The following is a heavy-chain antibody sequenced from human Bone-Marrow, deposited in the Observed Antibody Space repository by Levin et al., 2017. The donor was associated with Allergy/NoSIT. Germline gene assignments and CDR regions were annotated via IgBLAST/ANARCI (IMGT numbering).Heavy chain of an antibody. V-gene: IGHV4-59*01. CDR3: ARADTAMVPIAFDY. CDR1: GGSISSYY. J-gene: IGHJ4*02. Sequence: SETLSLTCTVSGGSISSYYWSWIRQPPGKGLEWIGYIYYSGSTNYNPSLKSRVTISVDTSKNQFSLKLSSVTAADTAVYYCARADTAMVPIAFDYWGQGTLVTVSS. CDR2: IYYSGST. D-gene: IGHD5-18*01.